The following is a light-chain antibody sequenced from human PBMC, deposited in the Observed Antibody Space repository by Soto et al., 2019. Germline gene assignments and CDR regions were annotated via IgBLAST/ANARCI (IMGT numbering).Light chain of an antibody. CDR2: SNN. Sequence: QPVLTQPPSASGIPGQRVSISCSGGSSNIGSTAVDWYQQLPGTAPKLVIYSNNERPSGVPDRFSGSKSGTSASLAISGLQSEDEADYFCATWDYTLSGVVFGGGTKLTVL. CDR1: SSNIGSTA. CDR3: ATWDYTLSGVV. V-gene: IGLV1-44*01. J-gene: IGLJ2*01.